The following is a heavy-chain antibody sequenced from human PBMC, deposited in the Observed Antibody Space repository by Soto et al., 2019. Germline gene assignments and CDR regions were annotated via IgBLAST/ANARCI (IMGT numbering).Heavy chain of an antibody. Sequence: GGSLRLSCAASGFTFSSYAMSWVRQAPGKGLEWVSAISGSGGSTYYADSVKGRFTISRDNSKNTLYLQMNNLRAEDTAVYYGGERLGGSSPRTGMDVWGQGTTVTVSS. CDR2: ISGSGGST. D-gene: IGHD3-16*01. J-gene: IGHJ6*02. V-gene: IGHV3-23*01. CDR3: GERLGGSSPRTGMDV. CDR1: GFTFSSYA.